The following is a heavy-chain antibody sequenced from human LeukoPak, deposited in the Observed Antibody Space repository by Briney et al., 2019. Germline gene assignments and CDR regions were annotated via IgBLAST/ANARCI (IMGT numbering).Heavy chain of an antibody. V-gene: IGHV4-39*01. J-gene: IGHJ4*02. CDR3: ARRIGSGSYPTIDY. D-gene: IGHD1-26*01. CDR1: GGSISSGSYY. CDR2: IYYSGST. Sequence: SETLSLTCTVSGGSISSGSYYWGWIRQPPGKGLEWIGSIYYSGSTYYNPSLKSRVTISVDTSKNQFSLKLSSVTAADTAVYYCARRIGSGSYPTIDYWGQGTLVTVSS.